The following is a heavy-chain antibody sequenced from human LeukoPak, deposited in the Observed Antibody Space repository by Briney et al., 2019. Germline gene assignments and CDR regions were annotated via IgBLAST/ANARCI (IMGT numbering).Heavy chain of an antibody. CDR2: INPKSGDT. Sequence: ASVKVSCKASGYTFTAYYMHWVRQAPGQGLEWMGRINPKSGDTNYAQKFQDKVTMTRDTSMSTAYMEISRLRYDDTAVYYCGRGIQSFDPWGQGTLVTVSS. J-gene: IGHJ5*02. CDR1: GYTFTAYY. CDR3: GRGIQSFDP. V-gene: IGHV1-2*06.